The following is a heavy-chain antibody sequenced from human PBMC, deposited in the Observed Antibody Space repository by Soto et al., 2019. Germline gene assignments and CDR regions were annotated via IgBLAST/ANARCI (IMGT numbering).Heavy chain of an antibody. CDR2: MNPNSGNT. V-gene: IGHV1-8*01. J-gene: IGHJ3*02. CDR3: ARGGDIVVVESAFDI. CDR1: GYTFTSYD. D-gene: IGHD2-15*01. Sequence: ASVKVSCKASGYTFTSYDINWVRQATGQGLEWMGWMNPNSGNTGYAQKFQGRVTVTRNTSISTAYMELSSLRSEDTAVYYCARGGDIVVVESAFDIWGQGTMVTVSS.